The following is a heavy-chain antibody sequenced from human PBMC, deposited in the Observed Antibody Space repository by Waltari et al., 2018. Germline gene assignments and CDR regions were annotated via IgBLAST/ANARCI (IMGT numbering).Heavy chain of an antibody. CDR3: ARGPGLEWLLFYYYYGMDV. J-gene: IGHJ6*02. Sequence: QVQLQQWGAGLLKPSETLSLTCAVYGGSFSGYYWSWIRQPPGKGLEWIGEINHSGSTNYNPSLKSRVTISVDTSKNQFSLKLSSVTAADTAVYYCARGPGLEWLLFYYYYGMDVWGQGTTVTVSS. CDR2: INHSGST. V-gene: IGHV4-34*01. D-gene: IGHD3-3*01. CDR1: GGSFSGYY.